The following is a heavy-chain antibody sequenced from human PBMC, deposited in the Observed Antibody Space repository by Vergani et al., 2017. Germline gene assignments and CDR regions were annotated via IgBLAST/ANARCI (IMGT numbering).Heavy chain of an antibody. CDR2: ISPGASTV. Sequence: LEESGGGSVKPGGSLRLSCAASGFKFSDHYMSWIRQAPGKGLEWVSHISPGASTVSYTDSVTGRFTFSRDNDNNSLTLDMTTLGVEDTAVYYCAKNPGISTTRHYYAMDVWGQGTTVTVSS. J-gene: IGHJ6*02. CDR3: AKNPGISTTRHYYAMDV. D-gene: IGHD3-10*01. CDR1: GFKFSDHY. V-gene: IGHV3-11*04.